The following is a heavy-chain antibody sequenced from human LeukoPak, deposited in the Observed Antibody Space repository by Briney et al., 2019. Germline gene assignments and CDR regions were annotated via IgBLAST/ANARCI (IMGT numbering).Heavy chain of an antibody. Sequence: MSSETLSLTCAVYGGSFSGYYWSWIRQPRRKGLEWIGEINHSGSTNYNPSLKSRVTISVDTSKNQFSLKLSSVTAADTAVYYCARPGYSSSWDWFDPWGQGTLVTVSS. CDR3: ARPGYSSSWDWFDP. CDR2: INHSGST. CDR1: GGSFSGYY. V-gene: IGHV4-34*01. D-gene: IGHD6-13*01. J-gene: IGHJ5*02.